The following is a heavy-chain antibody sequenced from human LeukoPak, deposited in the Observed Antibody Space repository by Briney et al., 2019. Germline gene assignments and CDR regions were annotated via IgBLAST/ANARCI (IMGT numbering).Heavy chain of an antibody. CDR3: ARDEETGYCSGGSCIYYYYMDV. J-gene: IGHJ6*03. V-gene: IGHV4-34*01. Sequence: PSETLSLTCAVYGGSFSGYYWSWIRQPPGKGLEWIGEINHSGSTNYNPSLKSRVTISVDTSKNQFSLKLSSVTAADTAVYYCARDEETGYCSGGSCIYYYYMDVWGKGTTVTVSS. CDR2: INHSGST. CDR1: GGSFSGYY. D-gene: IGHD2-15*01.